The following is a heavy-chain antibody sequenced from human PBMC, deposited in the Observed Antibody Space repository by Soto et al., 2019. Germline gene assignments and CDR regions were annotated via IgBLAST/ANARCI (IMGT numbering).Heavy chain of an antibody. CDR2: MIPIFGTA. J-gene: IGHJ6*02. CDR1: GGTFSSYA. D-gene: IGHD6-13*01. Sequence: QVQLVQSGAEVKKPGSSVKVSCKASGGTFSSYAISWVRQAPGQGLEWMGGMIPIFGTANYAQKFQGRVTITADESTSTAYMEISSLRSEDTPVYYCARLYSRSRHYYYYGMDVWGQGTTVTVSS. V-gene: IGHV1-69*01. CDR3: ARLYSRSRHYYYYGMDV.